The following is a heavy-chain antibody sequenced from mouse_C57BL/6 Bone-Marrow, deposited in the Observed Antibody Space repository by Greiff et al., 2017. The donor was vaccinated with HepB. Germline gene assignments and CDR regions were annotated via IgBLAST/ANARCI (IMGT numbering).Heavy chain of an antibody. V-gene: IGHV1-85*01. CDR2: IYPRDGST. CDR3: ARSRITTVVASYWYFDV. CDR1: GYTLTSYD. Sequence: QVQLQQSGPELVKPGASVKLSCKASGYTLTSYDINWVKQRPGQGLEWIGWIYPRDGSTKYNEKFKGKATLTVDTSSSTAYMELHSLTSEDSAVYFCARSRITTVVASYWYFDVWGTGTTVTVSS. D-gene: IGHD1-1*01. J-gene: IGHJ1*03.